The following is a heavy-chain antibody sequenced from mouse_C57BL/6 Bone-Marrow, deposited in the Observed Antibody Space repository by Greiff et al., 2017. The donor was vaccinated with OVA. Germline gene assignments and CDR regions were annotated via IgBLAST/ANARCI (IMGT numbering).Heavy chain of an antibody. CDR1: GYTFTSYG. Sequence: VQLVESGAELARPGASVQLSCKASGYTFTSYGISWVKQRTGQGLEWIGEIYPRSGNTYYNEKFKGKATLTADKSSSTAYMELRSLTSEDSAVYFCAREESYYGSSYGLNWGQGTTLTVSS. J-gene: IGHJ2*01. D-gene: IGHD1-1*01. CDR2: IYPRSGNT. CDR3: AREESYYGSSYGLN. V-gene: IGHV1-81*01.